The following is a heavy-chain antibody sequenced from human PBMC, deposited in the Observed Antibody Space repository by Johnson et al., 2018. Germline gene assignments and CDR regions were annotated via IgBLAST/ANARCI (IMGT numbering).Heavy chain of an antibody. CDR1: GFTFDDYA. J-gene: IGHJ6*03. CDR3: AKGVAAAGLLYYCSSFMDG. V-gene: IGHV3-9*01. D-gene: IGHD6-13*01. CDR2: ISWNSGSI. Sequence: EVQLVESGGGLVQPGRSLRLSCAASGFTFDDYAMHWVRQAPGKGLEWVSGISWNSGSIGYADSVKGRFTISRDNAKNSLYRQMNRRRDEDTALYYCAKGVAAAGLLYYCSSFMDGWGKGTTVTVSS.